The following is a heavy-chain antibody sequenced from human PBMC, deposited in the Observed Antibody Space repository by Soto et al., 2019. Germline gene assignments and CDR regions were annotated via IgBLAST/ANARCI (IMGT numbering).Heavy chain of an antibody. J-gene: IGHJ6*02. CDR3: ARADRITIFGVVKYYYYYYGMDV. CDR2: IIPIFGTA. CDR1: GGTFSSYA. D-gene: IGHD3-3*01. Sequence: ASVKVSCKASGGTFSSYAISWVRQAPGQGLEWMGGIIPIFGTANYAQKFQGRVTITADESTSTAYMELSSLRSEDTAVYYCARADRITIFGVVKYYYYYYGMDVWGQGTTVTVSS. V-gene: IGHV1-69*13.